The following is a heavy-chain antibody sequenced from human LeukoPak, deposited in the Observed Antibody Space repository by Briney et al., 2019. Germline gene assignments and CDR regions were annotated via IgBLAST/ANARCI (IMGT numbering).Heavy chain of an antibody. CDR1: GFTFSSYS. CDR3: AREPLWFGEPYAFDV. D-gene: IGHD3-10*01. Sequence: GGSLRLSCAASGFTFSSYSMNWVRQAPGKGLEWVSVIYRGGDTYYADSVKGRFTISRDNSEDTLYLQMNSLRAEDTALYYCAREPLWFGEPYAFDVWGQGTMVIVSS. V-gene: IGHV3-53*01. CDR2: IYRGGDT. J-gene: IGHJ3*01.